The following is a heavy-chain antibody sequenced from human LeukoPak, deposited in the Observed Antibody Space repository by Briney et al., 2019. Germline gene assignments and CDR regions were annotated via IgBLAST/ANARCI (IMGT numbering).Heavy chain of an antibody. CDR1: GFTFRSYW. V-gene: IGHV3-7*01. Sequence: PGGSLRLSCAASGFTFRSYWMSWVRQAPGKGLEWVANIKQDGSEKYYVDSVKGRFTISRDNAKNSLYLQMNSLRAEDTAVYYCARGRDYGDYNFDYWGQGTLVTVSS. D-gene: IGHD4-17*01. CDR3: ARGRDYGDYNFDY. J-gene: IGHJ4*02. CDR2: IKQDGSEK.